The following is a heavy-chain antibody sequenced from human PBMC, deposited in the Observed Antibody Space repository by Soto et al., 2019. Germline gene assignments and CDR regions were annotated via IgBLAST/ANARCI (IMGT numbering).Heavy chain of an antibody. CDR3: ARSVEGHFYY. CDR2: ITSDTKTI. V-gene: IGHV3-48*02. J-gene: IGHJ4*02. Sequence: EVQLVESGGNLVQPGGSLRLSCAASGFRFSIYSMNWVRQAPGKGLEWSAYITSDTKTIKYADSVRGRFTISRDNGKNSVYLQMNSLRDEDTAVYYCARSVEGHFYYWGQGTVVT. CDR1: GFRFSIYS. D-gene: IGHD6-19*01.